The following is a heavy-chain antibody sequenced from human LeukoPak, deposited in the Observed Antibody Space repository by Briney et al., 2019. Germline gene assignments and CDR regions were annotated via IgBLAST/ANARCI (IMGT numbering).Heavy chain of an antibody. J-gene: IGHJ6*03. D-gene: IGHD2-15*01. CDR3: ARGPSGYSTPYYYYYMDV. Sequence: SETLSLTCTVSGDSISSYYWSWIRQPPGKGLEWIGYIYYSGSTNYNPSLQSRVTISVDTSRNQFSLKLSSVTAADTAVYYCARGPSGYSTPYYYYYMDVWGKGTTVTVSS. CDR1: GDSISSYY. CDR2: IYYSGST. V-gene: IGHV4-59*08.